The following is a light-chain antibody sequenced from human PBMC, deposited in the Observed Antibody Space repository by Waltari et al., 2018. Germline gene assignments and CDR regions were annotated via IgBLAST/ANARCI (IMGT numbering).Light chain of an antibody. Sequence: QSALTQPASVSGSPGQSITISCPGTSSDVGAYNYVSWYQQHPGKAPKVMIYDVSNRPSGVSNRFSGSKSGNTASLTISGLQAEDEAAYYCSSYTSGSPVFGGGTKLTVL. CDR1: SSDVGAYNY. CDR3: SSYTSGSPV. CDR2: DVS. V-gene: IGLV2-14*03. J-gene: IGLJ2*01.